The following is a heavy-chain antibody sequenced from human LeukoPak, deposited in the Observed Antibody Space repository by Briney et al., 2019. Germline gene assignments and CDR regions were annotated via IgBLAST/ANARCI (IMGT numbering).Heavy chain of an antibody. Sequence: ASVKVSCKASGGTFSSYAISWVRQAPGQGLEWMGWINPNSGGTNYAQKFQGRVSMTRDTSISTAYMELSRLRSDDTAVYYCYYRVSSGYLTWGQGTLVTVSS. D-gene: IGHD3-22*01. CDR3: YYRVSSGYLT. J-gene: IGHJ4*02. CDR2: INPNSGGT. CDR1: GGTFSSYA. V-gene: IGHV1-2*02.